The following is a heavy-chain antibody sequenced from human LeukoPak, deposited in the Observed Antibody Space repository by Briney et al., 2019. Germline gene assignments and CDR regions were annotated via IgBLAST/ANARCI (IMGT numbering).Heavy chain of an antibody. D-gene: IGHD6-13*01. CDR3: AREKYSSSWYTSDWFDP. V-gene: IGHV4-61*02. CDR1: GGSISSSSCY. J-gene: IGHJ5*02. CDR2: IYTSGST. Sequence: SETLSLTCTVSGGSISSSSCYWGWIRQPAGKGLEWIGRIYTSGSTNYNPSLKSRVTMSVDTSKNQFSLKLSSVTAADTAVYYCAREKYSSSWYTSDWFDPWGQGTLVTVSS.